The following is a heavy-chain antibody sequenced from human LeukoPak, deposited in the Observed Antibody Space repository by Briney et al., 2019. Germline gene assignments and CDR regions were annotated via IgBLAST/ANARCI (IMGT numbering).Heavy chain of an antibody. CDR3: AKVLGASTSGYFDY. Sequence: PGGSLRLSCEASGFTFGSFAMYWVRQAPGKGLDWIAGIFGSGGSPHYADSVKDRFTISRDNSKNTVYLQINSLRAEDTAVYYCAKVLGASTSGYFDYWGQGTLVTVSS. J-gene: IGHJ4*02. V-gene: IGHV3-23*01. D-gene: IGHD1-26*01. CDR1: GFTFGSFA. CDR2: IFGSGGSP.